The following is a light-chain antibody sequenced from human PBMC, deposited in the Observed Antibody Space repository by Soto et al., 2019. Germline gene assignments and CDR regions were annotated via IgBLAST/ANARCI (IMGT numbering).Light chain of an antibody. V-gene: IGKV1-6*01. CDR2: AAS. Sequence: AIQMTQSPSSLSASVGDRVTITCRASQGIRNTLGWYQQKPGKAPKLLIYAASILQSGVPSRFSGSGFGTDFTLTISSPQPEDFATYYCLQDYNYPLTFGGGTKVEIK. J-gene: IGKJ4*01. CDR3: LQDYNYPLT. CDR1: QGIRNT.